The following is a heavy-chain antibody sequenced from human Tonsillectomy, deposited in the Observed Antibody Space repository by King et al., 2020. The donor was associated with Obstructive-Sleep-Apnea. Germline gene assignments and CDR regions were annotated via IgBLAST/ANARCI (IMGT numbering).Heavy chain of an antibody. D-gene: IGHD3-10*01. CDR1: GGSISSYY. J-gene: IGHJ4*02. CDR2: IYYSGST. V-gene: IGHV4-59*01. Sequence: VQLQESGPGLVKPSETLSLTCTVSGGSISSYYWSWIRQPPGKGLEWIGYIYYSGSTNYNPSLKSRVTISVDTSKNPFSLKLSSVTAADTAVYYCATVLWFGENGYFHYWGQGTLVTVSS. CDR3: ATVLWFGENGYFHY.